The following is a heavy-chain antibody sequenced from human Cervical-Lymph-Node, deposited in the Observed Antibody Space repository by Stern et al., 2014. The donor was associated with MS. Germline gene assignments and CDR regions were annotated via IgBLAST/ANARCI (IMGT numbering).Heavy chain of an antibody. J-gene: IGHJ4*02. CDR3: ARGPLAARPLDY. CDR2: INPNSGGT. CDR1: GYTFTGYY. Sequence: QLVQSGAEVKKPGASVKVSCKASGYTFTGYYMHWVRQAPGQGLEWMGWINPNSGGTNYAQKLRGWVTMTRDTSISTAYMELSRLRSDDTAVYYCARGPLAARPLDYWGQGTLVTVSS. V-gene: IGHV1-2*04. D-gene: IGHD6-6*01.